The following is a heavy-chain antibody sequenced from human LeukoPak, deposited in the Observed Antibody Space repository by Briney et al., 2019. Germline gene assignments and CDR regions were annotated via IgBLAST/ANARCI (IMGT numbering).Heavy chain of an antibody. CDR3: ARDRDSYGLFFDY. CDR1: GFTFTNYW. V-gene: IGHV3-11*04. J-gene: IGHJ4*02. D-gene: IGHD5-18*01. CDR2: ISSSGSTI. Sequence: GGSLRLSCAASGFTFTNYWMSWVRQAPGKGLEWVSYISSSGSTIYYADSVKGRFTISRDNAKNSLYLQMNSLRAEDTAVYYCARDRDSYGLFFDYWGQGTLVTVSS.